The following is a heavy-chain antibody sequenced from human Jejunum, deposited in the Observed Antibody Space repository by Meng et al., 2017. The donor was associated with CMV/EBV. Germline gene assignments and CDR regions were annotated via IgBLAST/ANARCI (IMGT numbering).Heavy chain of an antibody. V-gene: IGHV6-1*01. J-gene: IGHJ4*02. D-gene: IGHD1-7*01. CDR1: VSSNSAA. Sequence: VSSNSAAWNWIRQSPSRGLEWLGRTYYRSKWYNDYAVSVKSRITINPDTSKNQFSLQLNSVTPEDTAMYYCARVDNRELGRAYDYWDQGTLGTVSS. CDR3: ARVDNRELGRAYDY. CDR2: TYYRSKWYN.